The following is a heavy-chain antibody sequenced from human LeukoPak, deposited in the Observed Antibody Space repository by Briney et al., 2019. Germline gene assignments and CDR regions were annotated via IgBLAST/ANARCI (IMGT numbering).Heavy chain of an antibody. CDR2: IHYSGSP. Sequence: NPSETLSLTCTVSRGSITSYYWSWIRQPPGKRLEWIGYIHYSGSPNYNPSLKSRVTMSVDTSKNQFSLKLSSVTAADTAVYYCARAVGTAPFDHWGQGTLVTVSS. D-gene: IGHD2-21*02. CDR3: ARAVGTAPFDH. CDR1: RGSITSYY. V-gene: IGHV4-59*01. J-gene: IGHJ4*02.